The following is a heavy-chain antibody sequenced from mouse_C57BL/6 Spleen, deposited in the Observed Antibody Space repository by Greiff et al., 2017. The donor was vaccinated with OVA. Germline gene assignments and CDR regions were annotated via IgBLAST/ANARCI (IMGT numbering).Heavy chain of an antibody. V-gene: IGHV10-1*01. J-gene: IGHJ4*01. CDR2: IRSKSNNYAT. D-gene: IGHD1-1*01. CDR3: VRQYYYGSSYRDAMDY. Sequence: EVQRVESGGGLVQPKGSLKLSCAASGFSFNTYAMNWVRQAPGKGLEWVARIRSKSNNYATYYADSVKDRFTISRADSESMLYLQMNNLKTEDTAMYYSVRQYYYGSSYRDAMDYWGQGTSVTVSS. CDR1: GFSFNTYA.